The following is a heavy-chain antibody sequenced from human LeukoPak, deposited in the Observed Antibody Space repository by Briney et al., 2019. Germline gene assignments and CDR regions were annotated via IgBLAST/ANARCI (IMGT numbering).Heavy chain of an antibody. CDR2: IKQDGSEK. J-gene: IGHJ4*02. V-gene: IGHV3-7*01. D-gene: IGHD6-19*01. Sequence: GGSLRLSCAASGFTFSSYWMSWVRQAPWKGLEWVANIKQDGSEKYYVDSVKGRFTISRDNAKNSLYLQMNSLRAEDTAVYYCARVTPRIAVAGLGYFDYWGQGTLVAVSS. CDR3: ARVTPRIAVAGLGYFDY. CDR1: GFTFSSYW.